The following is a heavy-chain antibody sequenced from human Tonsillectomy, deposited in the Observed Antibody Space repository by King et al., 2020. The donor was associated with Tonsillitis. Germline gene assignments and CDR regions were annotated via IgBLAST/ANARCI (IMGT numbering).Heavy chain of an antibody. CDR2: IHYSGRT. D-gene: IGHD4-17*01. CDR3: ARDGHDYGDFSSPLRFDY. CDR1: GCSISSGGYY. V-gene: IGHV4-31*03. Sequence: VQLQESGPGLVKPSQTLSLTCTVSGCSISSGGYYWSWIRQHPGKGLEWIGYIHYSGRTYYNPSLKSRVTILVDTSKNQFSLKLSSVTAADTAVDYCARDGHDYGDFSSPLRFDYWGQGTLVTVSS. J-gene: IGHJ4*02.